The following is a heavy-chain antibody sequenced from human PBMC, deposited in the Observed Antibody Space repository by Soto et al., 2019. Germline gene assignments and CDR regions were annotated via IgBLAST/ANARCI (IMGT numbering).Heavy chain of an antibody. J-gene: IGHJ6*02. V-gene: IGHV3-49*03. CDR1: GFTFGDYA. Sequence: GGSLRLSCTASGFTFGDYAMSWFRQAPGKGLEWVGFIRSKAYGGTTEYAASVKGRFTISRDDSKSIAYLQMNGLKTEDTAVYYCTRTNPYYYYGMDVWAQGTTVTVSS. CDR3: TRTNPYYYYGMDV. CDR2: IRSKAYGGTT.